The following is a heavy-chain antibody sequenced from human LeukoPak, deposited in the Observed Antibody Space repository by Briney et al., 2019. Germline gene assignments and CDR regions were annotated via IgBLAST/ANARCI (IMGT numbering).Heavy chain of an antibody. V-gene: IGHV3-48*03. CDR1: GFTFSSYE. D-gene: IGHD3-22*01. CDR2: ISSSGSTI. J-gene: IGHJ4*02. Sequence: GGSLRLSCAASGFTFSSYEMNWVRQAPGKGLEWVSYISSSGSTIYYADSVKGRFTISRDNAKNSLYLQMNSLRAEDTAVYYCARDYYDSSGYYSDDYWGQGTLVTVSS. CDR3: ARDYYDSSGYYSDDY.